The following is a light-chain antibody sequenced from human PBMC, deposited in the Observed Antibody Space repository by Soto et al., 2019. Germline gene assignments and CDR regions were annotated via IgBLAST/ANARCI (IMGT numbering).Light chain of an antibody. CDR2: DAF. CDR1: QSVSSY. CDR3: QQRSNWPWT. V-gene: IGKV3-11*01. J-gene: IGKJ1*01. Sequence: EIVLTQSPATLSLSPGERATLSCRASQSVSSYLAWYQQKPGQAPRLLIYDAFNRATGIPARFSGSGSGTDFTLTISSLEPEDFAVYYCQQRSNWPWTFGQGTKVDI.